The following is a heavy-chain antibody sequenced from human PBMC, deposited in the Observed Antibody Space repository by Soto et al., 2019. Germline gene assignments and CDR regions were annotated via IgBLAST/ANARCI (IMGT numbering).Heavy chain of an antibody. D-gene: IGHD1-7*01. V-gene: IGHV4-31*03. CDR1: GGSISSGGYY. CDR2: IYYSGST. CDR3: ARGKLTYYYGMDV. J-gene: IGHJ6*02. Sequence: PSETLSLTGTVSGGSISSGGYYWSWIRQHPGKGLEWIGYIYYSGSTYYNPSLKSRVTISVDTSKNQFSLKLSSVTAADTAVYYCARGKLTYYYGMDVWGQGTTVTVSS.